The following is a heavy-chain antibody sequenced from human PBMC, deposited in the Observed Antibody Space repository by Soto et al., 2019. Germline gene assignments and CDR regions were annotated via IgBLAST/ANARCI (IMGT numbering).Heavy chain of an antibody. D-gene: IGHD6-6*01. J-gene: IGHJ5*02. V-gene: IGHV1-2*02. CDR1: GFSFTGYY. Sequence: GASVKVSCKASGFSFTGYYIHWLRQAPGQGLEWMGWINAHSGGTEYAQKFQGRVTLTRDTSIATAYLTRTSLTSDDTALYYCAKDLTRQLAYWLDPWGQGTQVTVSS. CDR3: AKDLTRQLAYWLDP. CDR2: INAHSGGT.